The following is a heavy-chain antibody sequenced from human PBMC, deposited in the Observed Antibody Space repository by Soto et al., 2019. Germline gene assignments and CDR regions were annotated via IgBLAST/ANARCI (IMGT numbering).Heavy chain of an antibody. CDR3: ARDPLTFGVVMLPKF. V-gene: IGHV1-18*01. Sequence: GASVKVSCKASGYTFTSYGISWVRQAPGQGLEWMGWISAYNGNTNYAQKLQDRVTMTTDTSTSTAYMELRSLKSDDTAVYYCARDPLTFGVVMLPKFWGQGTLVTVSS. D-gene: IGHD3-3*01. CDR1: GYTFTSYG. J-gene: IGHJ4*02. CDR2: ISAYNGNT.